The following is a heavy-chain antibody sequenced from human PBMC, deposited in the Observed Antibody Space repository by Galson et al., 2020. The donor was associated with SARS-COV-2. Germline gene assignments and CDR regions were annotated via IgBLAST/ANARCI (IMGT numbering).Heavy chain of an antibody. CDR3: ARHRARGGIVCAMLDI. CDR2: IYPGDSDT. Sequence: GESLKISCTGSGYSFTSYWIGCVRQMPGKGLEWMGIIYPGDSDTRYSPSFQGQVTISADKSISTAYLQWSSLKASDTAMYYCARHRARGGIVCAMLDIWGEGTMVTVSS. J-gene: IGHJ3*02. D-gene: IGHD1-26*01. CDR1: GYSFTSYW. V-gene: IGHV5-51*01.